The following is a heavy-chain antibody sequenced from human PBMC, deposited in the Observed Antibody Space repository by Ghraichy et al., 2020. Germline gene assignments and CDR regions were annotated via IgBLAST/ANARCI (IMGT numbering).Heavy chain of an antibody. Sequence: ASVKVSCKASGYTFTGYYMHWVRQAPGQGLEWMGWINPNSGGTNYAQKFQGRVTMTRDTSISTAYMELSRLRSDDTAVYYCARDHAATWYGGNGDDAFDIWGQGTMVTVSS. CDR2: INPNSGGT. J-gene: IGHJ3*02. CDR1: GYTFTGYY. D-gene: IGHD4-23*01. CDR3: ARDHAATWYGGNGDDAFDI. V-gene: IGHV1-2*02.